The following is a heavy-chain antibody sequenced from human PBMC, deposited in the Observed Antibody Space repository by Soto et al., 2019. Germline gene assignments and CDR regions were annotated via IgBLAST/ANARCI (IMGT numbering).Heavy chain of an antibody. CDR1: GYTLTELS. J-gene: IGHJ6*03. CDR3: ATGRGEYCSGGSCYRHPYYYYYMDV. Sequence: ASVKVSCKVSGYTLTELSMHWVRQAPGKGLEWMGGFDPEDGETIYAQKFQGRVTMTEDTSTDTAYMELSSLRSEDTAVYYCATGRGEYCSGGSCYRHPYYYYYMDVWGKGTTVTVS. D-gene: IGHD2-15*01. CDR2: FDPEDGET. V-gene: IGHV1-24*01.